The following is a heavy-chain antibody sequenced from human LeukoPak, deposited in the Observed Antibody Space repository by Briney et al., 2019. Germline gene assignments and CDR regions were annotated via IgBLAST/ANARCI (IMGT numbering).Heavy chain of an antibody. CDR1: GFTFSSYY. J-gene: IGHJ4*02. Sequence: GGSLRLSCAASGFTFSSYYVAWVRQAPGKGLEWVANIQQDGSQKYYLDSVKGRFTISRDNARNSLYLEMNSLRAEDAAVYYCAAQRAEGFDHWGQGTLVTVSS. V-gene: IGHV3-7*01. CDR2: IQQDGSQK. CDR3: AAQRAEGFDH.